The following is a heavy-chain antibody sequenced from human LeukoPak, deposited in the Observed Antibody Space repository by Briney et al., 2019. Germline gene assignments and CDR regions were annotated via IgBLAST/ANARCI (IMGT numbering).Heavy chain of an antibody. CDR2: ISSNGGYT. CDR3: ARDLRL. Sequence: GGSLRLSCSASGFTFSTYAMHWVRQAPGKGLEYLSAISSNGGYTYYADSVKGRFTISRDNSKNTLCLQMSSLRADDTAVYYCARDLRLWGQGTLVTVSS. V-gene: IGHV3-64D*06. J-gene: IGHJ4*02. CDR1: GFTFSTYA.